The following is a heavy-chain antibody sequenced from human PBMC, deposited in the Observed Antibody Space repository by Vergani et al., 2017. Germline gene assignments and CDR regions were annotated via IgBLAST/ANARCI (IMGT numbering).Heavy chain of an antibody. Sequence: QVQLQESGPGLVKPSETLSLTCTVSGGSISSYYWSWIRQPAGKGLEWIGRIYTSGSTNYNPSLKSRVTMSVDTSKNQFSLKLSSVTAADTAVYYCARDDCSGGSGYSSYWGQGTLVTVSS. CDR1: GGSISSYY. CDR3: ARDDCSGGSGYSSY. CDR2: IYTSGST. D-gene: IGHD2-15*01. J-gene: IGHJ4*02. V-gene: IGHV4-4*07.